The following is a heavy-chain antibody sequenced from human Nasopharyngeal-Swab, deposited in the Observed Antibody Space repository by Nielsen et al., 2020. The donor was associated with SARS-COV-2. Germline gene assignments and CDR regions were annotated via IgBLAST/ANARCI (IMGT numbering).Heavy chain of an antibody. D-gene: IGHD1-1*01. V-gene: IGHV1-18*01. CDR3: ARRELGRDDFDY. Sequence: KLQGRVSMTTDTSTSTAYMELRSLRSDDTAVYYCARRELGRDDFDYWGQGTLVTVSS. J-gene: IGHJ4*02.